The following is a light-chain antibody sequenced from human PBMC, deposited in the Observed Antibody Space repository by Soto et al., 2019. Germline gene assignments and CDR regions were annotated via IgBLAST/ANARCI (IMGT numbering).Light chain of an antibody. CDR2: AAS. Sequence: IQMTQSPSSLSASVGDRVTISCRASQGIRSDLAWYQQKPGKAPKLLIFAASTLHSGFPSRFIGRGSATDFTLTISSLQPEDFAPYYCLQSYNFPRTFGQGTKVEIK. V-gene: IGKV1-6*01. J-gene: IGKJ1*01. CDR3: LQSYNFPRT. CDR1: QGIRSD.